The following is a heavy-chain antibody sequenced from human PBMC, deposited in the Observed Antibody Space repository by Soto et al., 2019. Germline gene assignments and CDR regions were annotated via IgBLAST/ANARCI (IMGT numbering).Heavy chain of an antibody. J-gene: IGHJ3*02. CDR2: IIPIFGTA. CDR3: VRDRAYCGGDCYSEVAFDI. V-gene: IGHV1-69*13. CDR1: GGTFSSYA. D-gene: IGHD2-21*02. Sequence: SVKVSCKASGGTFSSYAISWVRQAPGQGLEWMGGIIPIFGTANYAQKFQGRVTITADESTSTAYMELSSLRSEDTAVYYCVRDRAYCGGDCYSEVAFDIWGQGTMVTVSS.